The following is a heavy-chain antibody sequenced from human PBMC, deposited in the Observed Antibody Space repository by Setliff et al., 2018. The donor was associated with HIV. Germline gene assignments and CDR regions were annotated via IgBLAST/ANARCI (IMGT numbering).Heavy chain of an antibody. V-gene: IGHV4-31*01. D-gene: IGHD3-22*01. CDR3: ARSPLNYYDKSDAFDI. CDR2: IYYSGST. CDR1: GGSISSGGYY. J-gene: IGHJ3*02. Sequence: ASETLSLTCTVSGGSISSGGYYWSWIRQLPGKGLECIGYIYYSGSTYYNPSLKSLVTISVDTSKNQFSLKLSSVTAADTAVYYCARSPLNYYDKSDAFDIWGQGTMVTV.